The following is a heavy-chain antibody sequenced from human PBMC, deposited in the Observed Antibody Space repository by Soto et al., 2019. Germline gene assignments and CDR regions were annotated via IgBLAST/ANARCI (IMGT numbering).Heavy chain of an antibody. V-gene: IGHV3-23*01. CDR3: AKTYYYDSSGSRGDDAFDI. J-gene: IGHJ3*02. D-gene: IGHD3-22*01. CDR2: ISGSGGST. Sequence: SLRLSCASSGFTFSSYAMSWVRQAPGEGLEWVSAISGSGGSTYYADSVKGRFTISRDNSKNTLYLQMNSLRAQDTAVYYCAKTYYYDSSGSRGDDAFDIWGQGTMVTVSS. CDR1: GFTFSSYA.